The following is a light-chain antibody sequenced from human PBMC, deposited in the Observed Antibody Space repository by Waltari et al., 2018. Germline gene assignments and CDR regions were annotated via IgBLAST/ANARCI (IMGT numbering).Light chain of an antibody. J-gene: IGKJ3*01. CDR1: QNINNF. CDR2: TTS. Sequence: DIQMTQSPSSLSASVGDRVTITCRASQNINNFLNWYQQKPGKAPNLLIYTTSTLQSGVPSRVSGGGSGTDCTLTISSLQPEDFATYYCQQSSSTPFTFGPGTEVDIK. V-gene: IGKV1-39*01. CDR3: QQSSSTPFT.